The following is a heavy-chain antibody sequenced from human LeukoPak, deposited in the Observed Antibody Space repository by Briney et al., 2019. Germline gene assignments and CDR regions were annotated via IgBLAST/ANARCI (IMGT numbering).Heavy chain of an antibody. CDR1: GGSVSSASNY. CDR3: ATVTSHYYFDY. Sequence: PSETLSLTCTVSGGSVSSASNYWSWIRQPPGKGLEWIGYMYYSGSTSYNPSLKSRVTISVDTSKNQFSLKLSSVTAADTAVYYCATVTSHYYFDYWGQGTLVTVSS. D-gene: IGHD4-17*01. J-gene: IGHJ4*02. V-gene: IGHV4-61*01. CDR2: MYYSGST.